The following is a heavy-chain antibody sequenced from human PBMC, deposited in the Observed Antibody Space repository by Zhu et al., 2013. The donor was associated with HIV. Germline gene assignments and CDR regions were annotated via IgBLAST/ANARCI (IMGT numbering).Heavy chain of an antibody. CDR1: GGLVRSLSYY. V-gene: IGHV4-39*07. D-gene: IGHD2-2*01. CDR2: IYHSGST. J-gene: IGHJ5*02. CDR3: ARVPIVLIVVVPAAMFWFDP. Sequence: QVQLQESGPGLVKPSETLSLTCTVPGGLVRSLSYYWAWIRQPPGKGLEWIGSIYHSGSTYYNPSLKSRVTISVDTSKNQFSLKLSSVTAADTAVYYCARVPIVLIVVVPAAMFWFDPWGQGTLVTVSS.